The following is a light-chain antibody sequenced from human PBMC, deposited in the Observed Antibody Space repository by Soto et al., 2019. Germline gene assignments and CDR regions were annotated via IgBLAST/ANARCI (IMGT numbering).Light chain of an antibody. CDR3: CSHAGSDTYV. CDR2: EAF. CDR1: SSDVGSGNV. J-gene: IGLJ1*01. V-gene: IGLV2-23*01. Sequence: QSALTQPASVSGSPGQSITISCTGTSSDVGSGNVVSWYQHYPGKAPQLMIYEAFQRPPGVSSRFSGSKSGNTASLTISGLQAEDEADYYCCSHAGSDTYVFGTGTKLTVL.